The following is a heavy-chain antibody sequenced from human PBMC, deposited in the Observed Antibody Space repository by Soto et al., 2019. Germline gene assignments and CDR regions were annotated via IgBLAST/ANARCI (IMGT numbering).Heavy chain of an antibody. CDR2: IIPSFGTA. CDR3: ARGRRAEMATIPPLQY. V-gene: IGHV1-69*01. J-gene: IGHJ1*01. CDR1: GGTFSSYA. D-gene: IGHD5-12*01. Sequence: QVQLVQSGAEVKKPGSSVRVSCRASGGTFSSYAISWVRQAPGQGLEWMGGIIPSFGTANYAQKLQGRVTITADESTSTAYMELTSLGSEDTAVYYCARGRRAEMATIPPLQYWGQGTLVTVSS.